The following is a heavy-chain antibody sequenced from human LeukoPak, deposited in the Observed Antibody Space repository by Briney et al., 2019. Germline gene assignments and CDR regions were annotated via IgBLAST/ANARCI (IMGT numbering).Heavy chain of an antibody. CDR1: GFTFSSYG. CDR2: VSGSGSRT. D-gene: IGHD3-10*01. V-gene: IGHV3-23*01. J-gene: IGHJ4*02. Sequence: GGSLRLSCAASGFTFSSYGMSWVRQAPGKGLEWVSDVSGSGSRTYYADSVKGRFTISRDNSKNIMYLQMNSLRAEDTAIYYCAKRHYFDSGNFDYWGQGTLVTVSS. CDR3: AKRHYFDSGNFDY.